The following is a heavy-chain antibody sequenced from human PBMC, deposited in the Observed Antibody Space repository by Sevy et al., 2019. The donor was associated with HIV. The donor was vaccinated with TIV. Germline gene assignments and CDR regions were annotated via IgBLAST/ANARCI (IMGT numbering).Heavy chain of an antibody. CDR1: GYTFTSYG. Sequence: ASVQVSCKASGYTFTSYGISWVRQAPGQGREWVGWISAYKGNTNDPQKLQGRDTMNTDTSTRTATMERRSLRSDDTAVYYCARAGEYCSGGSCQGWFDPWGQRTLVTVSS. V-gene: IGHV1-18*01. CDR3: ARAGEYCSGGSCQGWFDP. CDR2: ISAYKGNT. J-gene: IGHJ5*02. D-gene: IGHD2-15*01.